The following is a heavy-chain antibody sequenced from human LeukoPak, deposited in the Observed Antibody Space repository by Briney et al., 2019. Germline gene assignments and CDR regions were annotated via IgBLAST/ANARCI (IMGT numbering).Heavy chain of an antibody. V-gene: IGHV5-51*01. CDR1: GYTFSSYW. J-gene: IGHJ4*02. CDR3: ARQDDFRLDY. Sequence: GESLKISCKGSGYTFSSYWIGWVRQIPGKGLEWMGIIYPGDSDTRYSPSLQGQVTISVDTSIGTAYLQWSSLKASDTAIYYCARQDDFRLDYWGQGTLVTVSS. CDR2: IYPGDSDT. D-gene: IGHD3-3*01.